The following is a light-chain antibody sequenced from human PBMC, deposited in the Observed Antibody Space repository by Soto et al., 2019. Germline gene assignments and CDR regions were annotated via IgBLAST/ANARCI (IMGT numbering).Light chain of an antibody. CDR1: QSLVHSDGNTY. J-gene: IGKJ2*01. V-gene: IGKV2-30*02. CDR3: MQGAHCPPYT. Sequence: DVVMTQSPLSLPVTLGQPASISCRSSQSLVHSDGNTYLSWFLQRPGQSPRRLIYNVSNRDSRVPDRFRGSGSGTDFTLTISRVEAEDVGVYYCMQGAHCPPYTFGQGTKVDIK. CDR2: NVS.